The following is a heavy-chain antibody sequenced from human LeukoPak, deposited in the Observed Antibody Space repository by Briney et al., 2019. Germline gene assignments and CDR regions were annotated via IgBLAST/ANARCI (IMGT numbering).Heavy chain of an antibody. CDR2: ISYNGTNK. CDR3: ARDRGGSGWYYFDY. Sequence: GGSLRLSCAASGFTFSIYAIHWVRQAPGKGLEWVAGISYNGTNKYYADSLKGRFTISGDNSKNTLYLQMNSLRAEDTAVYYCARDRGGSGWYYFDYWGQGTLVTVSS. V-gene: IGHV3-30-3*01. J-gene: IGHJ4*02. CDR1: GFTFSIYA. D-gene: IGHD6-19*01.